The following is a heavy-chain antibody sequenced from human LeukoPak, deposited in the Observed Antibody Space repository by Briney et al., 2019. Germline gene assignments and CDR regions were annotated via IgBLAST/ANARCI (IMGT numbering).Heavy chain of an antibody. D-gene: IGHD3-22*01. V-gene: IGHV4-34*01. CDR1: GGSFSGYY. Sequence: SETLSLTCAVYGGSFSGYYWSWIRQPPGKGLEWIGEINHSGSTNYNPSLKSRVTISVDTSKNQFSLKLSPVTAADTAVYYCARALHDSSGYYYNAWFDPWGQGTLVTVSS. CDR2: INHSGST. CDR3: ARALHDSSGYYYNAWFDP. J-gene: IGHJ5*02.